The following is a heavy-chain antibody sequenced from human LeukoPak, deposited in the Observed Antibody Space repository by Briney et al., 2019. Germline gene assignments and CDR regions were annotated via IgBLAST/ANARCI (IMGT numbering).Heavy chain of an antibody. CDR3: ARNQERTASLDY. CDR2: IFHTGST. J-gene: IGHJ4*02. CDR1: GGSISSSNW. V-gene: IGHV4-4*02. D-gene: IGHD2-21*02. Sequence: PSETLSLTCAVSGGSISSSNWWSWVRQPPGKGLEWIGEIFHTGSTNYNPSLKSRVTISVDKSKNHLSLHLSPVTAADTAVYYCARNQERTASLDYWGQGTLVTVSS.